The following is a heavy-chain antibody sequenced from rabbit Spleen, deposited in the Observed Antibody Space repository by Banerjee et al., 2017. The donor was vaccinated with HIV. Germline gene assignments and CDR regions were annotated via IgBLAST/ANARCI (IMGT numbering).Heavy chain of an antibody. D-gene: IGHD2-1*01. CDR1: GFSFSSSYY. J-gene: IGHJ4*01. CDR3: ARGSATMSMVITGYYLSL. Sequence: QEQLEESGGDLVKPEGSLTLTCTASGFSFSSSYYMCWVRQAPGKGLEWIACIYTGGSGSTYYASWAKGRFTISKTSSTTVTLQMTSLTAADTATYFCARGSATMSMVITGYYLSLWGPGSLVTVS. CDR2: IYTGGSGST. V-gene: IGHV1S45*01.